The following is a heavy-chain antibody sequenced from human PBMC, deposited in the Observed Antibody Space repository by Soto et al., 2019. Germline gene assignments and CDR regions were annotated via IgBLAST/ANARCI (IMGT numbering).Heavy chain of an antibody. CDR2: IFPGDSDT. D-gene: IGHD6-19*01. CDR1: GYTFTSYW. J-gene: IGHJ4*02. V-gene: IGHV5-51*01. Sequence: GESLKISCKGSGYTFTSYWIGWVRQMPGKGLEWMGIIFPGDSDTRYSPSFQGQVTISADKSISTAYLQWSSLKASDTAMYYCARPAHCSGWYGPFDYWGQGTLVTVSS. CDR3: ARPAHCSGWYGPFDY.